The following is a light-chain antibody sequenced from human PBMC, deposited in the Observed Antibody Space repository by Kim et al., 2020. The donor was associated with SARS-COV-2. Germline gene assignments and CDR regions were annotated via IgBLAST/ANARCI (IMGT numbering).Light chain of an antibody. CDR1: QSVSSSY. CDR3: QQYGSSWT. J-gene: IGKJ1*01. V-gene: IGKV3-20*01. Sequence: DIVLTQSPGTLSLSPGERATLSCRASQSVSSSYLAWYQQKPGQAPSLLSYGASSSATGIPDRFSGSESGTDFTLTISRLEPEDFAVYYCQQYGSSWTFGQGTKVDIK. CDR2: GAS.